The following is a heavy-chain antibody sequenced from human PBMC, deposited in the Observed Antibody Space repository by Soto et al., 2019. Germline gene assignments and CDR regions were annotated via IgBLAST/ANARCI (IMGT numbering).Heavy chain of an antibody. D-gene: IGHD2-21*02. CDR3: ARGRRGDYRYYYYYYMDV. CDR1: GGSFSGYY. CDR2: INHSGST. V-gene: IGHV4-34*01. Sequence: SETLSLTCAVYGGSFSGYYWSWIRQPPGKGLEWIGEINHSGSTNYNPSIKSRVTLSVDTSKNQFSLKLSSVTAADTAVYYCARGRRGDYRYYYYYYMDVWGKGTTVTVSS. J-gene: IGHJ6*03.